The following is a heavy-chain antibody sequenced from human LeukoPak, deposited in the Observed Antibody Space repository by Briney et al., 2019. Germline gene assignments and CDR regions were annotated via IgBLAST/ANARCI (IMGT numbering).Heavy chain of an antibody. CDR2: ISYDGSKK. CDR3: TKGLLS. Sequence: PGGSLRLSCAVSGFTFSISDMHWVRQAPGKGLQWVAFISYDGSKKHCADSVQGRCTISRDNSKNTLSLQLNSLRADDTAVFYCTKGLLSWGQGTLLTVAA. J-gene: IGHJ5*02. V-gene: IGHV3-30*02. CDR1: GFTFSISD.